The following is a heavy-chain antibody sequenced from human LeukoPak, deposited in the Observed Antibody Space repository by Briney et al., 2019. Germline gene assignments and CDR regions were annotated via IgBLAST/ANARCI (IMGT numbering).Heavy chain of an antibody. Sequence: GESLRLSCVASGFTFSSYWMHWVRQAPGKGLVWVSRINSDGSTTIYADSVKGRFTMSRDNAKNTLYLQMNSLRAEDMAVYYCVRDIYIRRDSWYDVRSFDTWGQGTLVTVSS. CDR3: VRDIYIRRDSWYDVRSFDT. V-gene: IGHV3-74*01. J-gene: IGHJ4*02. D-gene: IGHD3-3*01. CDR1: GFTFSSYW. CDR2: INSDGSTT.